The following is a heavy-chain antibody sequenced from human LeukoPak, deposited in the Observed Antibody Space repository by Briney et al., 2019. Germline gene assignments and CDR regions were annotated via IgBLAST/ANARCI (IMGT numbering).Heavy chain of an antibody. D-gene: IGHD3-22*01. Sequence: GGSLRLSCAASGFTFSSYSMNWVRQAPGKGLEWVSFISTSSSYIYYADLGKGRFTISRDNAKNSLYLQMNSLRAEDTAVYYCARGGYYGQIDYWGQGTLVTVSS. CDR2: ISTSSSYI. V-gene: IGHV3-21*01. CDR1: GFTFSSYS. CDR3: ARGGYYGQIDY. J-gene: IGHJ4*02.